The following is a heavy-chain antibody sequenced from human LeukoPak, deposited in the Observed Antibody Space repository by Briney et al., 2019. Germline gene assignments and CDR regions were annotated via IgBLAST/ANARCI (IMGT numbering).Heavy chain of an antibody. J-gene: IGHJ4*02. Sequence: SETLSLTCTVSGGSISSSSYYWGWIRQPPGKGLEWIGSRYYSGSTDYNPSLRSRVTISVDTSKNQFSLKLGSVTAADTAVYYCARGPDWGSDRFDYWGQGTLVTVSS. D-gene: IGHD3/OR15-3a*01. CDR1: GGSISSSSYY. CDR2: RYYSGST. V-gene: IGHV4-39*07. CDR3: ARGPDWGSDRFDY.